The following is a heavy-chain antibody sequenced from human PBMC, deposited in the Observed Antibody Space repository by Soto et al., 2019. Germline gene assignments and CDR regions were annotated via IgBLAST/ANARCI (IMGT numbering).Heavy chain of an antibody. CDR3: ASLITMGRGVHYGMDV. CDR1: GGTFSSYA. V-gene: IGHV1-69*01. Sequence: QVQLVQSGAEVKKPGSSVKVSCKASGGTFSSYAISWVRQAPGQGLEWMGGIIPIFGTANYAQKFQGRVTITADESTSTAYMELSSLRSEDTAVYYCASLITMGRGVHYGMDVWGQGTTVTVSS. CDR2: IIPIFGTA. D-gene: IGHD3-10*01. J-gene: IGHJ6*02.